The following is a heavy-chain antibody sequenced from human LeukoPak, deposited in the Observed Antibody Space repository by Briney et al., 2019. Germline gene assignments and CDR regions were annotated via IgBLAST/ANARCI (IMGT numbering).Heavy chain of an antibody. D-gene: IGHD4-17*01. CDR3: ARDTTVTTLYYYYGMDV. Sequence: GGSLRLSCAASGFTFSIYWMHWVRQAPGKGLEWVSSISSSSSYIYYADSVKGRFTISRDNAKNSLYLQMNSLRAEDTAVYYCARDTTVTTLYYYYGMDVWGQGTTVTVSS. CDR2: ISSSSSYI. CDR1: GFTFSIYW. V-gene: IGHV3-21*01. J-gene: IGHJ6*02.